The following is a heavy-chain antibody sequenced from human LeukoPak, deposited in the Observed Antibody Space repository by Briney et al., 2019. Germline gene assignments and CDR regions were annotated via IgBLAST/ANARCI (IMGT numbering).Heavy chain of an antibody. Sequence: GGSLRLSCAASGFTFSSYWMSWVRQAPGKGLEWVANIKQDGSEKYYVDSVKGRFTISRDNAKNSLYLQMNSLRAEDTAVYYCARRWAYDYVWGSYRPQSGDGAFDIWGQGTMVTVSS. V-gene: IGHV3-7*01. D-gene: IGHD3-16*02. CDR2: IKQDGSEK. J-gene: IGHJ3*02. CDR3: ARRWAYDYVWGSYRPQSGDGAFDI. CDR1: GFTFSSYW.